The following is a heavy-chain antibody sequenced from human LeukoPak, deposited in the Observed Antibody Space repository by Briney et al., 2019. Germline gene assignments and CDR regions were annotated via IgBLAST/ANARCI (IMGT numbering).Heavy chain of an antibody. D-gene: IGHD6-6*01. CDR1: GFSFSMYS. J-gene: IGHJ4*02. CDR3: VRDFPENWQLVPLLGY. CDR2: ISDNGAVT. Sequence: PGGSLRLSCAASGFSFSMYSMSWIRQAPGKGLEWVSVISDNGAVTFYGDSVKGRFTISRDNSKNTLYLQMSSLRVEDTAVYYCVRDFPENWQLVPLLGYWGQGTLVTVSS. V-gene: IGHV3-23*01.